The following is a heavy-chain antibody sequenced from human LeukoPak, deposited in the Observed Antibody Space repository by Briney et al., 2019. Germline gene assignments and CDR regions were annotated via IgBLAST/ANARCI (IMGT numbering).Heavy chain of an antibody. J-gene: IGHJ6*03. CDR3: AREEVAGSTTPRSYYYYYMDV. V-gene: IGHV3-21*01. CDR1: GFTFSSYS. Sequence: PGGSLRLSCAASGFTFSSYSMNWVRQAPGKGLEWVSSISSSSSYICYADSVKGRFTISRDNAKNSLYLQMNSLRAEDTAVYYCAREEVAGSTTPRSYYYYYMDVWGKGTTVTVSS. D-gene: IGHD6-19*01. CDR2: ISSSSSYI.